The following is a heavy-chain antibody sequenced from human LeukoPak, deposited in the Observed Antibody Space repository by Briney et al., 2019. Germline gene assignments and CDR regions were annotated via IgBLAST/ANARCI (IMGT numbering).Heavy chain of an antibody. Sequence: GGSLRLSCAASGFTFDDYAMHWVRQAPGKGLEWVSGIGWSSGSIAYADSVKGRFTISRDNAKNSLYLQMNSLRAEDTALYYCAKDFRYDTSEGYFDYWGQGTLVTVSS. CDR3: AKDFRYDTSEGYFDY. J-gene: IGHJ4*02. D-gene: IGHD3-22*01. V-gene: IGHV3-9*01. CDR2: IGWSSGSI. CDR1: GFTFDDYA.